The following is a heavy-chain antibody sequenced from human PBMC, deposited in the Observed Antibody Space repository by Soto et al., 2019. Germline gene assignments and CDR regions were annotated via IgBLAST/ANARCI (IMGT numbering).Heavy chain of an antibody. V-gene: IGHV1-69*13. J-gene: IGHJ5*02. Sequence: SVKVSCKASGVTFSSYAISWVRQAPGQGLEWMGGIIPIFGTANYAQKFQGRVTITADESTSTAYMELSSLRSEDTAVYYCARGRGGYYYDSSGYPRGWFDPWGQGTLVTVSS. D-gene: IGHD3-22*01. CDR1: GVTFSSYA. CDR2: IIPIFGTA. CDR3: ARGRGGYYYDSSGYPRGWFDP.